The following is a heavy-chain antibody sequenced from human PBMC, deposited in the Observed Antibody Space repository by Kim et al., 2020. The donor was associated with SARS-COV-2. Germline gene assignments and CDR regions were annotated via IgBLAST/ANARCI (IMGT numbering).Heavy chain of an antibody. CDR3: ARYNWNGLDY. Sequence: ITNYAQKYEGAVTITADKSTSTAYMELSSLRSEDTAVYYCARYNWNGLDYWGQGTLVTGSS. CDR2: IT. J-gene: IGHJ4*02. D-gene: IGHD1-20*01. V-gene: IGHV1-69*02.